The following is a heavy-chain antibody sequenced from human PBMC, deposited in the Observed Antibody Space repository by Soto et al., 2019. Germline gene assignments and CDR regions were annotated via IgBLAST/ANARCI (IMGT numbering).Heavy chain of an antibody. Sequence: ASVKVSCKASGYTFTSYDINWVRQATGQGLEWMGWMNPNSGNTGYAQKFQGRVNMTRNTSISTAYMELSSLRSEDTAVSYCATCGIAGFRGYDCYYYCIDVWGQGTTVTVSS. D-gene: IGHD5-12*01. J-gene: IGHJ6*02. CDR1: GYTFTSYD. CDR2: MNPNSGNT. V-gene: IGHV1-8*01. CDR3: ATCGIAGFRGYDCYYYCIDV.